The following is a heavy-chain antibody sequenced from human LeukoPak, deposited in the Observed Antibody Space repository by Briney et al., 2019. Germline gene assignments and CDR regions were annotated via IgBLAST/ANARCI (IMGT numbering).Heavy chain of an antibody. J-gene: IGHJ4*02. V-gene: IGHV1-18*01. Sequence: ASVKVSCKASGYTFTSYGISWVRQAPGQGLEWMGWISAYNGNTNYAQKLQGRVTMTTDTSTSTAYMELRSLGPDDTAVYYCARCRTSIVVVPAAIPQNFDYWGQGTLVTVSS. CDR1: GYTFTSYG. CDR2: ISAYNGNT. D-gene: IGHD2-2*02. CDR3: ARCRTSIVVVPAAIPQNFDY.